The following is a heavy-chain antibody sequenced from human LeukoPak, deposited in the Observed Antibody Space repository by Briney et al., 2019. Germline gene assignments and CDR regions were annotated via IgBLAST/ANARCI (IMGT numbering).Heavy chain of an antibody. CDR2: IVPIFGTA. D-gene: IGHD6-19*01. Sequence: GASVKVSCKASGYTFTSYYMHWVRQAPGQGLERMGGIVPIFGTANYAQKFQGRVTITADESTSTAYMELSSLRSEDTAVYYCARSAVAGPYWYFDLWGRGTLVTVSS. CDR1: GYTFTSYY. V-gene: IGHV1-69*13. J-gene: IGHJ2*01. CDR3: ARSAVAGPYWYFDL.